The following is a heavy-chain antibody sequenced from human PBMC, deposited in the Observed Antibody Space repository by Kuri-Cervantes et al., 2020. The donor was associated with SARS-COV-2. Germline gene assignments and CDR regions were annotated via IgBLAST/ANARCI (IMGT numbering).Heavy chain of an antibody. D-gene: IGHD3-10*01. CDR1: DYTFTSYG. Sequence: ASVKVSCKASDYTFTSYGISWVRQAPGQGLEWMGWISGYNGNTNYAQKLQGRVTMTTDTSTSTAYMELRSLRSDDTAVYYCARVSMVRGSRGYFDYWGQGTLVTVSS. CDR2: ISGYNGNT. J-gene: IGHJ4*02. V-gene: IGHV1-18*01. CDR3: ARVSMVRGSRGYFDY.